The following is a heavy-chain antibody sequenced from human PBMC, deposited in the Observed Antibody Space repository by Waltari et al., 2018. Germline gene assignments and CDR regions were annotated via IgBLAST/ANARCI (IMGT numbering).Heavy chain of an antibody. CDR1: GGSISSGSYY. Sequence: CTVSGGSISSGSYYWSWIRQPAGKGLEWIGYIYTSGSTNYNPSLKSRVTISVDTSKNQFSLKLSSVTAADTAVYYCARGAIAAAGYDYWGQGTLVTVSS. CDR2: IYTSGST. V-gene: IGHV4-61*09. J-gene: IGHJ4*02. D-gene: IGHD6-13*01. CDR3: ARGAIAAAGYDY.